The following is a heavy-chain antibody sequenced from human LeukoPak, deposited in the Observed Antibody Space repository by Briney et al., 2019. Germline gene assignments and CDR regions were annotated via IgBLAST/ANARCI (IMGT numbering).Heavy chain of an antibody. CDR3: AKSPLSTYYYYYYMDV. CDR1: GFTFSSYA. Sequence: PGGSLRLSCAASGFTFSSYAMNWVRQAPGEGLEWVSGISGSGDNTYYADSVKGRFTISRDNSKNTLYLQMNSLRAEDTAVYYCAKSPLSTYYYYYYMDVWGKGTTVTVSS. V-gene: IGHV3-23*01. CDR2: ISGSGDNT. J-gene: IGHJ6*03. D-gene: IGHD2-2*01.